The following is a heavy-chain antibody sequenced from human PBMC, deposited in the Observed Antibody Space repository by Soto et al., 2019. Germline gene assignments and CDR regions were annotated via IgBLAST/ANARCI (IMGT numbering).Heavy chain of an antibody. V-gene: IGHV1-69*02. J-gene: IGHJ6*02. D-gene: IGHD3-16*01. CDR3: ASEMATIVGGYYYGMDV. CDR2: IIPILGIA. CDR1: GGTFSSYT. Sequence: QVQLVQSGAEVKKPGSSVKVSCKASGGTFSSYTISWVRQAPGQGLEWMGRIIPILGIANYAQKFQGRVTITADKSTSTAYRERSSLRSEDTAVYYCASEMATIVGGYYYGMDVWGQGTTVTVSS.